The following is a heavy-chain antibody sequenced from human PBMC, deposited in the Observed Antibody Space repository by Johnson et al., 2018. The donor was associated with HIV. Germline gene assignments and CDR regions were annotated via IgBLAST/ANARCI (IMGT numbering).Heavy chain of an antibody. J-gene: IGHJ3*02. CDR2: IYSGGST. D-gene: IGHD3-3*01. CDR1: GFIVSSYG. Sequence: VQLVESGGGLIQPGGSLRLSCAASGFIVSSYGMHWVRQAPGKGLEWVAVIYSGGSTYYEDSVRGRYTISRDDSKSIDELQMNSLKTEDTAVYYCTTGKVLRITIFGVADGRVHDAFDIWGQGTMVTVSS. CDR3: TTGKVLRITIFGVADGRVHDAFDI. V-gene: IGHV3-53*01.